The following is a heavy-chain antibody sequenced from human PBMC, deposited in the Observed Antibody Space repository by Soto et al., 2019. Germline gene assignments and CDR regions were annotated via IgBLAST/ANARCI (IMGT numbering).Heavy chain of an antibody. V-gene: IGHV4-39*02. Sequence: QLQLQESGPGLVKPSETLSLTCTVSGDSISSSTYFWGWVRQPPGKGLEWIGSIYYSGSTYYNPSLKSRVTTFVVTFKNHFSLKVSSVTAADSAVSCCARPLGEGFLDYWGQGTLVTVSS. CDR2: IYYSGST. J-gene: IGHJ4*02. CDR3: ARPLGEGFLDY. CDR1: GDSISSSTYF.